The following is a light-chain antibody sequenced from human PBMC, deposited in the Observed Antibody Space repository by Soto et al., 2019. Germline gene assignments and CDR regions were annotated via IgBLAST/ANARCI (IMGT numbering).Light chain of an antibody. CDR3: QQYGSSPYT. CDR2: GTS. CDR1: QSVSSTY. V-gene: IGKV3-20*01. Sequence: EIVLTQSPGTLSLSPGERATLSCRASQSVSSTYLAWFQQKPGQAPRLLIYGTSSRAAGIPDRFSGSGSGTDFTLTISSLEPGDFAVYYCQQYGSSPYTFGQGTKLEIE. J-gene: IGKJ2*01.